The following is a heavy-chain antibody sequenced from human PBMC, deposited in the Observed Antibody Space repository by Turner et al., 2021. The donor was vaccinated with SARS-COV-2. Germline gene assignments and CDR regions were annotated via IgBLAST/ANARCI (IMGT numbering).Heavy chain of an antibody. J-gene: IGHJ6*02. CDR3: ASSTVAGTELNYYGMDV. CDR1: GCSISSSSYY. Sequence: QLQLQESGPGLGKLSESLSHTCTVCGCSISSSSYYWGWIRQPPGKGLGWIGGIYYSGGTYYNPSLKSRVSISVDTSKNQFSLKRSSVTAADTAVYYCASSTVAGTELNYYGMDVWGQGTTVTVSS. D-gene: IGHD6-13*01. CDR2: IYYSGGT. V-gene: IGHV4-39*01.